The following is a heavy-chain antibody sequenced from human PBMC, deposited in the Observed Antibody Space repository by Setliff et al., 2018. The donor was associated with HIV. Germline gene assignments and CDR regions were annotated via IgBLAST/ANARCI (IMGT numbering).Heavy chain of an antibody. D-gene: IGHD3-22*01. CDR3: ARDYYDSSGYFPFDY. CDR1: GGTFSSYA. Sequence: GASVKVSCKASGGTFSSYAISWVRQAPGQGLEWMGGIIPIFGTANYAQKFQGRVTITKYESTSTAYMELSSLRSEDTAVYYCARDYYDSSGYFPFDYWGQGTLVTVSS. V-gene: IGHV1-69*05. CDR2: IIPIFGTA. J-gene: IGHJ4*02.